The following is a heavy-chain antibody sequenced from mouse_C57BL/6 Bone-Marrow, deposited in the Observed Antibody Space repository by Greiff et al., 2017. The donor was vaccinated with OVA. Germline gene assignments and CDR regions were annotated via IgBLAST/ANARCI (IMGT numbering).Heavy chain of an antibody. CDR1: GYAFSSSW. Sequence: QVQLQQSGPELVKPGASVKISCKASGYAFSSSWMNWVKQRPGKGLEWIGRIYPGDGDTNYNGKFKGKATLTADKSSSTAYMQLSSLTSEDSAVYFCARSGFMDYWGQGTSVTVSS. V-gene: IGHV1-82*01. CDR2: IYPGDGDT. J-gene: IGHJ4*01. D-gene: IGHD3-1*01. CDR3: ARSGFMDY.